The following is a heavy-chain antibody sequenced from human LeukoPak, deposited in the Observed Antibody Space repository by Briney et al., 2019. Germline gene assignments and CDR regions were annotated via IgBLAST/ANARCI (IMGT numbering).Heavy chain of an antibody. CDR2: IYPGDSDT. V-gene: IGHV5-51*01. CDR1: GYIFTSYW. Sequence: KFGESLKISCQGSGYIFTSYWIGWVRQLPGKGLEWMGIIYPGDSDTRYSPSFQGQVTISADKSISTAYLQWSSLKASDTAMYYCARQAVAVDYWGQGTLVTVSS. J-gene: IGHJ4*02. D-gene: IGHD6-19*01. CDR3: ARQAVAVDY.